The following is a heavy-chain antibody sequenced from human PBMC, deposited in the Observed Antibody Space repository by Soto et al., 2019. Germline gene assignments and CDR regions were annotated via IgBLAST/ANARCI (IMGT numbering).Heavy chain of an antibody. CDR3: AKVIWDIVVVPAATTYYFDY. Sequence: PGGSLRLSCAASGFTFSSYAMSWVRQAPGKGLEWVSAISGSGGSTYYADSVKGRFTISRDNSKNTLYLQMNSLRAEDTAVYYCAKVIWDIVVVPAATTYYFDYWGQGTLVTVSS. CDR2: ISGSGGST. J-gene: IGHJ4*02. D-gene: IGHD2-2*01. V-gene: IGHV3-23*01. CDR1: GFTFSSYA.